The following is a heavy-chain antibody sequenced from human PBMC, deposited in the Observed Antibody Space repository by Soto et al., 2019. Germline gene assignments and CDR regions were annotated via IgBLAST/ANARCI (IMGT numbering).Heavy chain of an antibody. CDR1: GFTFSSYW. D-gene: IGHD6-19*01. CDR2: ISYDGSNK. V-gene: IGHV3-30-3*01. CDR3: ARDIGSSGEGGMDV. J-gene: IGHJ6*02. Sequence: RRLSCAASGFTFSSYWMSWDRQAPGKGLEWVAVISYDGSNKYYADSVKGRFTISRDNSKNTLYLQMNSLRAEDTAVYYCARDIGSSGEGGMDVWGQGTKVTVYS.